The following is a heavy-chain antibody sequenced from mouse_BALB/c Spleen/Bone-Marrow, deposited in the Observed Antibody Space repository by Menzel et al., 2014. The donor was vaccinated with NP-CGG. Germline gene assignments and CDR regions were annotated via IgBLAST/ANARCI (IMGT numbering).Heavy chain of an antibody. Sequence: VKVVDSGPELAKPGASVKMSCKASGYTFTDTWIHWIKQRPGQGLEWIGYINPSTGYAEYNQNFKDKATLTVDKSSSTAYMQLSSLTSEDSAVYYCARDYWGQGTTLTVSS. CDR3: ARDY. J-gene: IGHJ2*01. CDR2: INPSTGYA. CDR1: GYTFTDTW. V-gene: IGHV1-7*01.